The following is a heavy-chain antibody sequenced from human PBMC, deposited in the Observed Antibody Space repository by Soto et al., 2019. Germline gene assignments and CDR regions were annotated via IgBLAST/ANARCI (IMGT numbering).Heavy chain of an antibody. J-gene: IGHJ4*02. CDR2: ISYDGSNK. Sequence: QVQLVESGGGVVQPGRSLRLSCAASGFTFSSYAMHWVRQAPGKGLEWVAVISYDGSNKYYADSVKGRFTISRDNSKNTLYLQMNSLRAEDTAVYYCARAVRAFDYWGQGTLVTVCS. V-gene: IGHV3-30-3*01. CDR3: ARAVRAFDY. CDR1: GFTFSSYA.